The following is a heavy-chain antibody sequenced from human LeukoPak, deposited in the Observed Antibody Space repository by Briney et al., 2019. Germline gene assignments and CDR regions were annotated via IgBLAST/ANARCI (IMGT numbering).Heavy chain of an antibody. J-gene: IGHJ4*02. V-gene: IGHV4-61*02. CDR3: ARLRYSYGFFDY. Sequence: SQTLSLTCTVSGGSISSGSYYWSWIRQPAGKGLEWIGRIYTNGSTNYNPSLKSRVTISVDTSKNQFSLKLSSVTAADTAVYYCARLRYSYGFFDYWGQGTLVTVSS. CDR2: IYTNGST. D-gene: IGHD5-18*01. CDR1: GGSISSGSYY.